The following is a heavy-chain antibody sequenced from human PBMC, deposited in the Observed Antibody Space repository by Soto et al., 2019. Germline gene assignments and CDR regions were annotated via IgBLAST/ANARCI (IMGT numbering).Heavy chain of an antibody. J-gene: IGHJ4*02. V-gene: IGHV4-30-2*01. CDR2: IYHTGTT. CDR3: ARLGGYYQAFDS. Sequence: SETLSLTCTVSGGSINSGDYSWTWIRQPPGKGLEWIGYIYHTGTTYYNMSLKSRVTISVDSSKNQFSLKLDSVTAADTAVYYCARLGGYYQAFDSWGQGTLVTVSS. D-gene: IGHD3-22*01. CDR1: GGSINSGDYS.